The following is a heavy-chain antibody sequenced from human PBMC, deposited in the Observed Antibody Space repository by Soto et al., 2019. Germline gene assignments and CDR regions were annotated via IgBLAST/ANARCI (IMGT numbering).Heavy chain of an antibody. Sequence: QVQLVESGGGVVQPGRSLRLSCAASGFTFSSYAMHWVRHAPGKGLEWVAVISYDGSNKYYADSVKGRFTISRDNSKNTLYLQMNSLGDVDTAVYYCARSGYSSSWYSVFVYWGQGTLVAVSS. CDR1: GFTFSSYA. J-gene: IGHJ4*02. CDR3: ARSGYSSSWYSVFVY. D-gene: IGHD6-13*01. V-gene: IGHV3-30-3*01. CDR2: ISYDGSNK.